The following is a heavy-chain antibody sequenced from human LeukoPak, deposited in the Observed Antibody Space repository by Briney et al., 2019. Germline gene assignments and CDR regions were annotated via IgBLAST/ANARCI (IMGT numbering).Heavy chain of an antibody. Sequence: PSETLSLTCTVPGGSISSYYWSWIRQPPGKGLEWIGYIYYSGSTNYNPSLKSRVTISVDTSKNQFSLKLSSVTAADTAVYYCARDGSGWYGGWFDPWGQGTLVTVSS. CDR1: GGSISSYY. D-gene: IGHD6-19*01. CDR3: ARDGSGWYGGWFDP. V-gene: IGHV4-59*01. J-gene: IGHJ5*02. CDR2: IYYSGST.